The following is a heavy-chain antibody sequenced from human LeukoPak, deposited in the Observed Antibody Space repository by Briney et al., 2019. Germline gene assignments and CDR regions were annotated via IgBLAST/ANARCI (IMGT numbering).Heavy chain of an antibody. D-gene: IGHD4-17*01. J-gene: IGHJ4*02. V-gene: IGHV4-34*01. CDR1: SETFSGFY. Sequence: PSETLSLTCAVYSETFSGFYWSWIRQPPGKGLEWIGEINYSGSTNYNPSLKSQVTISVDTSKNQFSLSLNSVTAADTAVYYCARISTVTHQFDYWGQGMLVTVSS. CDR3: ARISTVTHQFDY. CDR2: INYSGST.